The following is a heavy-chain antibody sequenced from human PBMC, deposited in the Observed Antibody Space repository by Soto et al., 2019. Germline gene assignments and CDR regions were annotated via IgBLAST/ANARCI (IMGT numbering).Heavy chain of an antibody. CDR3: DRHAGYRRRWYVFDY. CDR2: IYYSGST. Sequence: PSETLSLTCTVSGGSIGSGDYYWGWIRQPPGKGLEWIGYIYYSGSTYYNPSLKSRVTISLDTSKNQFSLKLSSVTAADTAVYYRDRHAGYRRRWYVFDYRGPGTLVTVSS. J-gene: IGHJ4*02. D-gene: IGHD6-13*01. CDR1: GGSIGSGDYY. V-gene: IGHV4-30-4*01.